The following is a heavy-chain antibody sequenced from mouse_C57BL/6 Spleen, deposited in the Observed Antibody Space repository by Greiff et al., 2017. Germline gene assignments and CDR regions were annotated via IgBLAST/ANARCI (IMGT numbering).Heavy chain of an antibody. Sequence: QVHVKQPGAELVKPGASVKMSCKASGYTFTSYWITWVKQRPGQGLEWIGDIYPGSGSTNYNEKFKSKATLTVDTSSSTAYMQLSSLTSEDSAVYYCAREGNFDVWGTGTTVTVSS. V-gene: IGHV1-55*01. J-gene: IGHJ1*03. CDR2: IYPGSGST. CDR1: GYTFTSYW. CDR3: AREGNFDV.